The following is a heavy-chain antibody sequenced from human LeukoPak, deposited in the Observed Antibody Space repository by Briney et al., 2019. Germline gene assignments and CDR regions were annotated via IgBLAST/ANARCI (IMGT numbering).Heavy chain of an antibody. CDR3: ARGGIAALVYYYGMDV. CDR1: GGTFSSYA. J-gene: IGHJ6*02. D-gene: IGHD6-13*01. Sequence: ASVKVSCKASGGTFSSYAISWVRQAPGQGLEWMGGIIPIFGTANYAQKFQGRVTITADESTSTAYMELSSLRSEDTAVYYCARGGIAALVYYYGMDVWGQGTTVTVSS. V-gene: IGHV1-69*13. CDR2: IIPIFGTA.